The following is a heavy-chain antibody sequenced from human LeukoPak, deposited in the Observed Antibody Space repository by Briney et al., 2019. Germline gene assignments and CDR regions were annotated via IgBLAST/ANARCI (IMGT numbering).Heavy chain of an antibody. Sequence: GGSLRLSCAASGFTFSSYWMHWVRQAPGKGLVWVSRINSDGSSTSYADSVKGRFTISRDNAKNTLYLQMNSLRAEDTAVYYCARGRVDYDILTGPGNNWFDPWGQGTLVTVSS. V-gene: IGHV3-74*01. CDR3: ARGRVDYDILTGPGNNWFDP. D-gene: IGHD3-9*01. J-gene: IGHJ5*02. CDR2: INSDGSST. CDR1: GFTFSSYW.